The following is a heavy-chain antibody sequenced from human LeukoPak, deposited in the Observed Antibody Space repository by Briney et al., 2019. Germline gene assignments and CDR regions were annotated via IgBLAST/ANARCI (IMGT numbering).Heavy chain of an antibody. CDR1: GGSISSYY. J-gene: IGHJ3*02. Sequence: SETLSLTCTVSGGSISSYYWSWIRQPPGKGLEWIGYIYYSGSTNYNPSLKSRVTISVHMSKKQFSLKLSSVTAADTAVYYCARDLSGSSFDAFDIWGQGTMVTVSS. V-gene: IGHV4-59*12. D-gene: IGHD1-26*01. CDR3: ARDLSGSSFDAFDI. CDR2: IYYSGST.